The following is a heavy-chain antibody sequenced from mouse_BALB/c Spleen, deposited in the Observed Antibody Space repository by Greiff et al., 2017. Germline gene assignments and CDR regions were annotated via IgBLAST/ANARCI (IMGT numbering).Heavy chain of an antibody. V-gene: IGHV1-9*01. CDR2: ILPGSGNT. CDR3: AKGFTTAQAWFAY. Sequence: QVQLQQSGAELMKPGASVKISCKATGYTFSTYWIEWVKQRPGHGLEWIGEILPGSGNTNYNEKFKGKATFTADTSSNTAYMQLSSLTSEDSAVYYCAKGFTTAQAWFAYWGQGTLVTVSA. CDR1: GYTFSTYW. J-gene: IGHJ3*01. D-gene: IGHD1-2*01.